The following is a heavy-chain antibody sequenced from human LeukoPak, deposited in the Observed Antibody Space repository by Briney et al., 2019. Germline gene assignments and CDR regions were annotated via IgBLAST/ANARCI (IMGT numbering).Heavy chain of an antibody. CDR2: ISGGGGST. J-gene: IGHJ3*02. CDR3: ARGGLGVYDAFDM. V-gene: IGHV3-23*01. D-gene: IGHD6-19*01. CDR1: GFTFTSYS. Sequence: GGSLRLSCAASGFTFTSYSMNWVRQAPGKGLEWVSTISGGGGSTYYADSVKGRFTISRDNSKNTLYLQMNSLRAEDTAVYYCARGGLGVYDAFDMWGQGTMVTVSS.